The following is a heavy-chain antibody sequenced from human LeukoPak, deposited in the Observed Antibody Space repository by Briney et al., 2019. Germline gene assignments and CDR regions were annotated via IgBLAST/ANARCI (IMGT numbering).Heavy chain of an antibody. J-gene: IGHJ4*02. D-gene: IGHD4-23*01. CDR3: ARGPDYGGTIDY. V-gene: IGHV1-2*02. Sequence: GASVKVSCKASGYTFTVYYMHWVRQAPGQGLEWMGWINPNSGDTKYAQKFQGRVTMTRDTSTSTAYMELSRLTSDDTAVYYCARGPDYGGTIDYWGQGTLVTVSS. CDR1: GYTFTVYY. CDR2: INPNSGDT.